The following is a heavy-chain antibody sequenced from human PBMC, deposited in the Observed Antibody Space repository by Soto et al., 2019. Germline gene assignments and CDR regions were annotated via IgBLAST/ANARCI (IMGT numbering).Heavy chain of an antibody. V-gene: IGHV4-30-2*01. J-gene: IGHJ3*02. CDR1: GGSISSGGYS. CDR2: IYYGST. Sequence: TLSLTCAVSGGSISSGGYSWSWIRQPPGKGLEWIGYIYYGSTYYNPSLKSRVTISVDRSKNQFSLKLSSVTSADTAVYYCASTPDIWGQGTMVTVSS. CDR3: ASTPDI.